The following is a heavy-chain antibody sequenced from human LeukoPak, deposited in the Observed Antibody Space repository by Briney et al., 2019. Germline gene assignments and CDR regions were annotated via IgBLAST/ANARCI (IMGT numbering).Heavy chain of an antibody. Sequence: GRSLRLSCAASGFRFDDHAMHWVRQAPGKGLEWVSSISWSSRTIGYADSVKGRFTVSRDNAKNSVYLQMNSLRTEDTAFYYCAKEISRSGDYGDYTFAFDVWGQGTMVTVSS. CDR3: AKEISRSGDYGDYTFAFDV. CDR1: GFRFDDHA. V-gene: IGHV3-9*01. D-gene: IGHD4-17*01. J-gene: IGHJ3*01. CDR2: ISWSSRTI.